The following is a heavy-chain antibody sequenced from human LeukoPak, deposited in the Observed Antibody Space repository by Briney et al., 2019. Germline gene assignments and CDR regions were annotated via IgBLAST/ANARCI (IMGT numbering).Heavy chain of an antibody. Sequence: GGSLRLSCVASGFTFSDYYMSWIRQAPGKGLEWVSYIGSRDSTKYYADSVKGRFTISRDNSKNTLYLQMNSLRAEDTAVYYCAREADYYGSGSFFDYWGQGTLVTVSS. CDR3: AREADYYGSGSFFDY. V-gene: IGHV3-11*01. CDR2: IGSRDSTK. D-gene: IGHD3-10*01. J-gene: IGHJ4*02. CDR1: GFTFSDYY.